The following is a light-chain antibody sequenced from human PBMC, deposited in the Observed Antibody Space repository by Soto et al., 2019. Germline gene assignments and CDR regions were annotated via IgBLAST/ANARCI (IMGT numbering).Light chain of an antibody. Sequence: IVFTPSPGPLSFSPGEKATLSFRASQSVSSSYLAWYQQKPGQAPRPLIYGASSRAIGIPDRFSGSGSGTDFTLTISRLEPEDFAVYYCQQYGSSPWTFGQGTKV. V-gene: IGKV3-20*01. CDR1: QSVSSSY. CDR3: QQYGSSPWT. J-gene: IGKJ1*01. CDR2: GAS.